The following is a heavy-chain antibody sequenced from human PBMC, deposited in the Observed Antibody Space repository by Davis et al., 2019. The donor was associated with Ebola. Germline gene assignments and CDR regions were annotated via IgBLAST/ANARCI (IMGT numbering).Heavy chain of an antibody. Sequence: PGGSLRLSCAASGFTFSSYSMNWVRQAPGKGLEWVSSISSSSSYIYYADSVKGRFTISRDNAKNSLYLQMNSLRAEDTAVYYCAKSWAIFGVAYCDYWGQGTLVTVSS. V-gene: IGHV3-21*01. CDR1: GFTFSSYS. D-gene: IGHD3-3*01. CDR2: ISSSSSYI. J-gene: IGHJ4*02. CDR3: AKSWAIFGVAYCDY.